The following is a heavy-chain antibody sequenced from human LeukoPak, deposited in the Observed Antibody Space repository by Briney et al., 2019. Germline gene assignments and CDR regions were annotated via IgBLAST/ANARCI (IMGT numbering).Heavy chain of an antibody. CDR1: GYTFTGYY. V-gene: IGHV1-2*02. Sequence: ASVKVSCKAPGYTFTGYYMHWVRQAPGQGLEWMGWINPNSGGTNYAQKFQGRVTMTRDTSISTAYMELSRLRSDDTAVYYCASAFGELSGFDYWGQGTLVTVSS. CDR2: INPNSGGT. CDR3: ASAFGELSGFDY. J-gene: IGHJ4*02. D-gene: IGHD3-10*01.